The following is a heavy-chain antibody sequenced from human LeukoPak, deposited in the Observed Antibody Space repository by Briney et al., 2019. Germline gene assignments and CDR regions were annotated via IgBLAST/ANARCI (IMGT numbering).Heavy chain of an antibody. V-gene: IGHV3-30*02. CDR2: IRYDGSKK. CDR1: GFIFSSYG. J-gene: IGHJ6*03. D-gene: IGHD3-22*01. CDR3: AKDLGHYYYDSKVSYMDV. Sequence: PGGSLRLSCAASGFIFSSYGMHWVRQAPGKGLEWVAFIRYDGSKKYYADSVKGRFTISRDNSKNTLYLQMNSLRAEDTAVYYCAKDLGHYYYDSKVSYMDVWGKGTTVTISS.